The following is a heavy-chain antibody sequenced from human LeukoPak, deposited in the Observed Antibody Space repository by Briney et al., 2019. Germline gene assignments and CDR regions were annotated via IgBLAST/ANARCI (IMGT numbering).Heavy chain of an antibody. CDR1: GGSISSYY. D-gene: IGHD2-2*01. CDR3: ARETGDCSSTSCLIDY. J-gene: IGHJ4*02. Sequence: SETLSLTCTVSGGSISSYYWSWIRQPAGKGLEWIGRIYTSGGTNYNPSLKSRVTMSVDTSKNQFSLKLSSVTAADTAVYYCARETGDCSSTSCLIDYWGQGTLVTVSS. V-gene: IGHV4-4*07. CDR2: IYTSGGT.